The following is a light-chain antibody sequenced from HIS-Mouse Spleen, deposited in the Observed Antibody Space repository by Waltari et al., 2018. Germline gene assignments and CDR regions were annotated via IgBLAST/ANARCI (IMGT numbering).Light chain of an antibody. Sequence: QSAQTQPATVSGSPGQSITIPCTGTSSDVGSYNLVSWYQQHPGKAPKLMIYEGSKRPSGVSNRFSGSKSGNTASLTISGLQAEDEADYYCCSYAGSSTWVFGGGTKLTVL. CDR1: SSDVGSYNL. CDR2: EGS. CDR3: CSYAGSSTWV. V-gene: IGLV2-23*01. J-gene: IGLJ3*02.